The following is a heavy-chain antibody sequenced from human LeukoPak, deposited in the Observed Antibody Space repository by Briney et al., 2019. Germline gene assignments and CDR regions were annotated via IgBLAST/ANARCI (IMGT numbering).Heavy chain of an antibody. CDR1: GGSVSSYY. Sequence: PSETLSLTCSVSGGSVSSYYWSWIRQSPGKGLEWIGYIHNSGRTNYNPSLKGRVTGFVDTSKNQFSLKLSSVTAADTAVYYCARSGAAAVNYWGQGTLVTVSS. V-gene: IGHV4-4*08. CDR2: IHNSGRT. D-gene: IGHD6-13*01. J-gene: IGHJ4*02. CDR3: ARSGAAAVNY.